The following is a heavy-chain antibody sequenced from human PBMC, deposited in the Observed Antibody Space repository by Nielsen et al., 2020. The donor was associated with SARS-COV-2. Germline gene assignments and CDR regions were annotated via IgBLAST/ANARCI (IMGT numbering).Heavy chain of an antibody. CDR2: ISYDGSNK. J-gene: IGHJ4*02. CDR1: GFTFSSYA. D-gene: IGHD6-13*01. CDR3: ARDVKSSSRLDY. V-gene: IGHV3-30*04. Sequence: GESLKISCAASGFTFSSYAMHWVRQAPGKGLEWVAVISYDGSNKYYADSVKGRFTISRDNSKNTLYLQMNSLRAEDTAVYYCARDVKSSSRLDYWGQGTLVTVSS.